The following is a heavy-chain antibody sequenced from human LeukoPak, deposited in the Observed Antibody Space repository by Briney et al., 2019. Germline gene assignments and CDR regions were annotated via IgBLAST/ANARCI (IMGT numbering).Heavy chain of an antibody. J-gene: IGHJ4*02. D-gene: IGHD3-16*01. CDR3: GRAFPPLRTSSAGDL. V-gene: IGHV3-21*06. CDR1: GFTFSDYD. CDR2: ITDRWCHT. Sequence: SLRLFCSASGFTFSDYDMNWTRQAPGKGLEWISAITDRWCHTYYRESVKGRFSISRDNAKNLLYLQMNGLGAEDTAIYYCGRAFPPLRTSSAGDLWGQGTLDTVS.